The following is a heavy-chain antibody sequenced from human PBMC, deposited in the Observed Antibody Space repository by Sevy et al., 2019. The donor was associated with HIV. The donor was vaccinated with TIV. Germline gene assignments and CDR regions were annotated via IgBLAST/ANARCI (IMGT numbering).Heavy chain of an antibody. CDR3: ASTIDYDSSGYYYNFDY. Sequence: GGSLRLSCAASGFTFSSYAMSWVRQAPGKGLEWVSATSGSGGSTYYADSVRGRFTISRDNSKNTLYLQMNSLRAEDTALYYCASTIDYDSSGYYYNFDYWGQGTLVTVSS. J-gene: IGHJ4*02. D-gene: IGHD3-22*01. V-gene: IGHV3-23*01. CDR2: TSGSGGST. CDR1: GFTFSSYA.